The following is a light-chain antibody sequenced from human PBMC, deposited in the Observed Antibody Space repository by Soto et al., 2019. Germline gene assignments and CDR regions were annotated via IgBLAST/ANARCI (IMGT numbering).Light chain of an antibody. V-gene: IGKV3-15*01. CDR1: QSVSSN. CDR3: QQYNNLPPLT. Sequence: EIVMTQSPATLSVSPGERATLSCRASQSVSSNLAWYQQKPGQAPRLLIYGASTRATGIPARFSGSGSGTECTLSISSLQSEDFAVYYCQQYNNLPPLTVGGGTKVEIK. CDR2: GAS. J-gene: IGKJ4*01.